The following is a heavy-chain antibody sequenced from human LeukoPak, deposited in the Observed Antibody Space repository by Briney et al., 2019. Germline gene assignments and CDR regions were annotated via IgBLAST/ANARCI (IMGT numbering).Heavy chain of an antibody. V-gene: IGHV3-13*01. J-gene: IGHJ4*02. Sequence: GGSLRLSCSASGLTFSSYDMHWVRQVTGKYLEWVSAIGTTGDTYYPGSVKGRFTISRENAKNSLYLQMNSLRAGDTAVYYCARAVAAARGVNYFDYWGQGTLVTVSS. CDR2: IGTTGDT. CDR1: GLTFSSYD. D-gene: IGHD3-10*01. CDR3: ARAVAAARGVNYFDY.